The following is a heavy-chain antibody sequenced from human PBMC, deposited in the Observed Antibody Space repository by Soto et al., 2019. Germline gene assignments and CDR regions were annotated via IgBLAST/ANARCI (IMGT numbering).Heavy chain of an antibody. D-gene: IGHD3-22*01. CDR1: GFTFDDYG. CDR2: INWNGGST. CDR3: ARIYDSSGYYAFDI. V-gene: IGHV3-20*01. Sequence: GGSLRLSCAASGFTFDDYGMRWVRQAPGKGLEWVSGINWNGGSTGYADSVKGRFTISRDNAKNSLYLQMNSLRAEDTALYHCARIYDSSGYYAFDIWGQGTMVTLSS. J-gene: IGHJ3*02.